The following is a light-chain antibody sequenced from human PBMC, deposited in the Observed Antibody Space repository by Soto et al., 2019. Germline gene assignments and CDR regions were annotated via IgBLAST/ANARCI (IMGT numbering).Light chain of an antibody. V-gene: IGLV2-11*01. CDR3: CSYAGSSWV. J-gene: IGLJ3*02. Sequence: QSALTQPRSVSGSPGQSVTISCTGTSSDVGGYNYVSWYQQHPGKAPKLMIYEVSKRPSGVPDRFSGSKSGNTASLTISGLQAEDEADYYCCSYAGSSWVFGGGTKLTVL. CDR2: EVS. CDR1: SSDVGGYNY.